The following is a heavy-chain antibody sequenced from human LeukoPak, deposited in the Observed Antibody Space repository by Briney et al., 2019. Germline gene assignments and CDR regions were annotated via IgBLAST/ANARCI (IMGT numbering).Heavy chain of an antibody. CDR1: GFTFSSYW. V-gene: IGHV3-7*01. CDR3: ARDGTTVTATVGY. D-gene: IGHD4-17*01. J-gene: IGHJ4*02. CDR2: IKQDGSEK. Sequence: GGSLRLSCAASGFTFSSYWMSWVRQAPGKGLEWVANIKQDGSEKYYVDSVKGRFTISRDNAKNSLYLQMNSLRAEDTAVYYCARDGTTVTATVGYWGQGTLVTVSS.